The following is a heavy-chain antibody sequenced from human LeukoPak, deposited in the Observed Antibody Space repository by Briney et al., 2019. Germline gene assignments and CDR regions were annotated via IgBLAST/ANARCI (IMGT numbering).Heavy chain of an antibody. J-gene: IGHJ3*02. CDR1: GFTFSSYA. CDR3: ARDPTYYYDTGHAFDI. D-gene: IGHD3-22*01. Sequence: PGGSLRLSCAASGFTFSSYAMSWVRQAPGRGLEWVSAISGSGGSTYYADSVKGRFTISRDNSKNTLYLQMNSLRAEDTAVYYCARDPTYYYDTGHAFDIWGQGTMVTVSS. CDR2: ISGSGGST. V-gene: IGHV3-23*01.